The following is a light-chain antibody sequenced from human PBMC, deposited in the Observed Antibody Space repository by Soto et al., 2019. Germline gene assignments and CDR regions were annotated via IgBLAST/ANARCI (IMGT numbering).Light chain of an antibody. Sequence: EVILTQSPATLSVSPGERATLSCRASQSIGSNLAWYQQKPGQPPRLLIYSASTRATGIPARFSGSGSGTEFTLTLSSLQSEAFAVYYCQQYNNWPPVTFGQGTRLEIK. J-gene: IGKJ5*01. V-gene: IGKV3-15*01. CDR2: SAS. CDR3: QQYNNWPPVT. CDR1: QSIGSN.